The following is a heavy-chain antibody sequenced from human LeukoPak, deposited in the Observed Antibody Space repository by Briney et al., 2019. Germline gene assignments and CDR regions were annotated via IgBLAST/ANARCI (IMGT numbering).Heavy chain of an antibody. Sequence: GGSLRLSCAASGFTFSSYWMHWVRQAPGKGLVWVSRINSDGSSTSYADSVKGRFTISRDNAKNTLYLQMNSLRAEDTAVYYCATLGYYDSSGPDYWGQGTLVTFSS. CDR3: ATLGYYDSSGPDY. J-gene: IGHJ4*02. CDR2: INSDGSST. D-gene: IGHD3-22*01. V-gene: IGHV3-74*01. CDR1: GFTFSSYW.